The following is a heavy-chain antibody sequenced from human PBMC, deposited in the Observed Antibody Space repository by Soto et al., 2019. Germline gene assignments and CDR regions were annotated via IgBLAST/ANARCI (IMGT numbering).Heavy chain of an antibody. CDR3: ARVPSPFDYYYAMDV. CDR2: IFSSGTT. Sequence: PSETLSLTCIVSGDSISSGNKYWSWIRQPPGKGLEWLGYIFSSGTTYHNPSLTSRLSMSLDTSQNQFSLKLNSVTDADTAVYFCARVPSPFDYYYAMDVWGQGTSVTVS. CDR1: GDSISSGNKY. V-gene: IGHV4-30-4*01. D-gene: IGHD3-9*01. J-gene: IGHJ6*02.